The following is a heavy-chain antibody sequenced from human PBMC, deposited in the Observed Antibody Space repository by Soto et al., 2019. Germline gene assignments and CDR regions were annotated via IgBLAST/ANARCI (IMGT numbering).Heavy chain of an antibody. D-gene: IGHD6-13*01. V-gene: IGHV3-48*01. Sequence: GGSLRLSCAASGFTFSSYSMNWVRQAPWKGLEWVSYISSSSSTIYYADSVKGRFTISRDNARNTLYLQMNSLRVEDTAVYYCAKGSARSRPYYFDYWGQGPLVTVSS. CDR3: AKGSARSRPYYFDY. J-gene: IGHJ4*02. CDR2: ISSSSSTI. CDR1: GFTFSSYS.